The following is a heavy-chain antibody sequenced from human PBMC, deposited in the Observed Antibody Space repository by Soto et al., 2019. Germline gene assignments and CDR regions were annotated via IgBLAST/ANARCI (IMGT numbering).Heavy chain of an antibody. V-gene: IGHV4-39*01. J-gene: IGHJ4*02. Sequence: SETLSLTCSVSGGSISNSSYLWGWVRQPQGKGLQWVGSVSHIGSTNYNPSLKSRLTISVGTSKTQSSLRLDSVTAADTAVYYCSRIAVSGPRTGFDYWGQGILVTVSS. CDR2: VSHIGST. CDR1: GGSISNSSYL. CDR3: SRIAVSGPRTGFDY. D-gene: IGHD6-19*01.